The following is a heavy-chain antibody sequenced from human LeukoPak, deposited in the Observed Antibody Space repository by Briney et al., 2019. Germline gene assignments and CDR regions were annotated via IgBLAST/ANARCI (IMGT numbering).Heavy chain of an antibody. D-gene: IGHD5-24*01. CDR3: AKDKSYGSGIDH. J-gene: IGHJ4*02. Sequence: GGSLRLSCAASGFTFSSYSMNWVRQAPGKGLEWVSSISSSSSYIYYADSVKGRFTISRDNSKNTVYLQMDSLRPEDTAVYYCAKDKSYGSGIDHWGQGALVTVSS. V-gene: IGHV3-21*01. CDR1: GFTFSSYS. CDR2: ISSSSSYI.